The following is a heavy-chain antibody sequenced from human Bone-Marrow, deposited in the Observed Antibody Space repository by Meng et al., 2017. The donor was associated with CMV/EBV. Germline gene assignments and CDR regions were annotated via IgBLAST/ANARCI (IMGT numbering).Heavy chain of an antibody. Sequence: ASVKVSCKASGYTFTSYDINWVRQATGQGLEWMGWMNPNSGNTGYAQKFQGRVTITRNTSISTAYMELGSLRSEDTAVYSCTRVVFTIFGDSHGYVIWGQGTMVTVSS. CDR2: MNPNSGNT. D-gene: IGHD3-3*01. J-gene: IGHJ3*02. CDR1: GYTFTSYD. CDR3: TRVVFTIFGDSHGYVI. V-gene: IGHV1-8*03.